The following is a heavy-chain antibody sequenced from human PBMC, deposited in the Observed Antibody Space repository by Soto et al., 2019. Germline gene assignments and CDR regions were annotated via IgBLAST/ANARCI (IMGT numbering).Heavy chain of an antibody. V-gene: IGHV1-69*02. J-gene: IGHJ3*02. CDR3: TIGSWSGEVFDI. CDR1: GGTFSTYS. D-gene: IGHD2-21*01. CDR2: IIPMLGIA. Sequence: QVQLVQSGAEVKKPGSSVKVSCKDSGGTFSTYSMFWVRQAPGQGLEWMGRIIPMLGIANYAQRFQDRVTSPADKSTATAYMELSSLRSEDTALYYCTIGSWSGEVFDIWGQGTMVTVSS.